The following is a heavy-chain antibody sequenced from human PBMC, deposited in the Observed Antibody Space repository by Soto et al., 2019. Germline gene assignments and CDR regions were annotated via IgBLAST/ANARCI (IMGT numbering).Heavy chain of an antibody. CDR2: ISSSGSTI. CDR1: GFTFSSYE. CDR3: ARDVVVVPAAIPNWFDP. D-gene: IGHD2-2*01. V-gene: IGHV3-48*03. Sequence: EVQLVESGGGLVQPGGSLRLSCAASGFTFSSYEMNWVRQAPGKGLEWVSYISSSGSTIYYADSVKGRFTISRDNAKNSLYLQMNSLRAEDTAVYYCARDVVVVPAAIPNWFDPWGQGTLVTVSS. J-gene: IGHJ5*02.